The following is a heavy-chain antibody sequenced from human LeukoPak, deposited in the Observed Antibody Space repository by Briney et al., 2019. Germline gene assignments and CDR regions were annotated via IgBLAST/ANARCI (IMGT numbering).Heavy chain of an antibody. Sequence: PGGSLRLSCAASGFTFSSHAMSWVRQAPAKGLEWVSAISGSGGSTYYADSVKGRFTISRDNSKNTLYLQMNSLRAEDTAVYYCAKDRYYYDSSWTFDYWGQGTLVTVSS. CDR2: ISGSGGST. D-gene: IGHD3-22*01. CDR3: AKDRYYYDSSWTFDY. CDR1: GFTFSSHA. J-gene: IGHJ4*02. V-gene: IGHV3-23*01.